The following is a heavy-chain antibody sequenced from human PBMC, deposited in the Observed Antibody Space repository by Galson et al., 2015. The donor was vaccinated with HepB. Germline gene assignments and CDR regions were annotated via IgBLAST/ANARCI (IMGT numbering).Heavy chain of an antibody. CDR1: GFTFSSYA. V-gene: IGHV3-30-3*01. D-gene: IGHD3-16*01. CDR2: ISYDGSNK. J-gene: IGHJ6*03. CDR3: AREEVWEYYMDV. Sequence: SLRLSCAASGFTFSSYAMHWVRQAPGKGLEWVAVISYDGSNKYYADSVKGRFTISRDNSKNTLYLQMNSLRAEDTAVYYCAREEVWEYYMDVWGKGTTATVSS.